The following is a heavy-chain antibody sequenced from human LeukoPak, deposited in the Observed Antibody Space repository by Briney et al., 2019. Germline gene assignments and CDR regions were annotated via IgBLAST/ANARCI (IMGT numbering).Heavy chain of an antibody. J-gene: IGHJ4*02. D-gene: IGHD6-13*01. Sequence: PGGSLRLSCAASGFTVSSNYMSWVRQAPGKGLEWVSVIYSGGSTYYADSVKGRFTISRDNSKNTLHLQMNSLRAEDTAVYYCARAPGSSWYWYYFDYWGQGTLVTVSS. V-gene: IGHV3-53*01. CDR2: IYSGGST. CDR1: GFTVSSNY. CDR3: ARAPGSSWYWYYFDY.